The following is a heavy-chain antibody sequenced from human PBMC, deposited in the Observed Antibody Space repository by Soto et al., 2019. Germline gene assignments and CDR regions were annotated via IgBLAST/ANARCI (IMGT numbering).Heavy chain of an antibody. D-gene: IGHD2-21*02. Sequence: GGALRLSCAASGFTFCKAWMTWDRQVPGKGLEWIGRIKSKAGGETIDYSAPVKGRFIISRDDSENTLYLQMNSLRAEDTAMYYCSKLRDFHFENWGQGTLVTVS. J-gene: IGHJ4*02. CDR3: SKLRDFHFEN. CDR2: IKSKAGGETI. CDR1: GFTFCKAW. V-gene: IGHV3-15*01.